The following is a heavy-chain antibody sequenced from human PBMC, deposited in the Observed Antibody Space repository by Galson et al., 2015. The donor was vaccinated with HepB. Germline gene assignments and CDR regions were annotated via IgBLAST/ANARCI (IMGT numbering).Heavy chain of an antibody. CDR3: TRVADQLVSSAWFDS. J-gene: IGHJ5*01. D-gene: IGHD2-2*01. Sequence: SLRLSCADYGFTFGSYTMNWVRQPPGKGLEWVSSISSTSRYIYYADSVKGRFTISRDNARNSLYLQMDSLRVEDTAVYYCTRVADQLVSSAWFDSWGQGTLVTVSS. CDR2: ISSTSRYI. V-gene: IGHV3-21*01. CDR1: GFTFGSYT.